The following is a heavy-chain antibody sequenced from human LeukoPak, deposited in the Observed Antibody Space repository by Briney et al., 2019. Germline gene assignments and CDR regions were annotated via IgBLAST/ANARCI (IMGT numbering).Heavy chain of an antibody. V-gene: IGHV3-30*18. CDR3: ANAPPYYYDSSGFHVGDY. CDR2: ISYDGSNK. J-gene: IGHJ4*02. D-gene: IGHD3-22*01. Sequence: GRSLRLSCAASGFTFSSYGMHWVRQAPGKGLEWVAVISYDGSNKYYADSVKGRFTISRDNSKNTQYLQMNSLRAEDTAVYYCANAPPYYYDSSGFHVGDYWGQGTLVTVSS. CDR1: GFTFSSYG.